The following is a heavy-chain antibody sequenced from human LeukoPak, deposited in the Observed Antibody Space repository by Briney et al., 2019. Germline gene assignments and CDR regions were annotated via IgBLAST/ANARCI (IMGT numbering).Heavy chain of an antibody. Sequence: GGSLRLSCAASGFTFSSYEMNWVRQAPGKGLEWVSYISSSGSTIYYADSVKGRFTISRDNSKNTLYLQMNSLRAEDTAVYYCAKSDSSGWYYYYYYMDVWGKGTTVTVSS. CDR3: AKSDSSGWYYYYYYMDV. CDR1: GFTFSSYE. D-gene: IGHD6-19*01. V-gene: IGHV3-48*03. CDR2: ISSSGSTI. J-gene: IGHJ6*03.